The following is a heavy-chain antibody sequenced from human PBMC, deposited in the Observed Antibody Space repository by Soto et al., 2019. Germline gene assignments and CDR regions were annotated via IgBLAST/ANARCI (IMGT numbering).Heavy chain of an antibody. CDR2: ITWNSGSR. CDR3: AKRKGDLGILKTTVTNFWAPLHI. V-gene: IGHV3-9*01. CDR1: GFTFDDYA. D-gene: IGHD4-17*01. Sequence: EVQLVESGGGLVQPGRSLRLSCAASGFTFDDYAMHWVRQAPGKGPEWVSGITWNSGSRGYAESVKGRFTISRDNAKNSLYLQMNRLRTEDTAFYYSAKRKGDLGILKTTVTNFWAPLHIWGQGTMVTVSS. J-gene: IGHJ3*02.